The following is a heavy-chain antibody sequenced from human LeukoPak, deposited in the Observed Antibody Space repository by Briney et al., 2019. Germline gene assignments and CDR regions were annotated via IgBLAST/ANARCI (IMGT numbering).Heavy chain of an antibody. V-gene: IGHV4-30-4*01. D-gene: IGHD3-16*02. CDR1: GGSISSGDYY. CDR2: IYYSGST. CDR3: ARADYDYVWGSYRYYYFDY. Sequence: PSETLSLTCTVSGGSISSGDYYWSWIRQPPGKGLEWIGYIYYSGSTDYNPSLKSRVTISVDTSKKQFSLKLSSVTAAGTAVYYCARADYDYVWGSYRYYYFDYWGQGTLVTVSS. J-gene: IGHJ4*02.